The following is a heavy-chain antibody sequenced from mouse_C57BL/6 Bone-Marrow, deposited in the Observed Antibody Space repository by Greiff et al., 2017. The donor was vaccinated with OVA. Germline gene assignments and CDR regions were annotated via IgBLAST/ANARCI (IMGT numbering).Heavy chain of an antibody. CDR1: GFNIKADY. CDR2: IDPENGDT. Sequence: VQLQQSGAELVRPGASVKLSCTASGFNIKADYMHWVKQRPEQGLEWIGWIDPENGDTEYASKFQGKATITADTTSNTAYLQLSSLTSEDTAVYCCTIYPFAYWGQGTLVTVSA. J-gene: IGHJ3*01. CDR3: TIYPFAY. V-gene: IGHV14-4*01.